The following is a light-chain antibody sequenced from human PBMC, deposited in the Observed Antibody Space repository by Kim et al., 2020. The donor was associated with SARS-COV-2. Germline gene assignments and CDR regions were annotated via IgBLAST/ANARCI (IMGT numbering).Light chain of an antibody. Sequence: PVETAPLSCTASHSINTYLAWYQQKPGQAPRLLIYGASTRATGIPARFSGSGSGTDFTLTVSSLQSEDFAVYYCHQYVYSPLTFGRGTKVDIK. J-gene: IGKJ4*02. CDR2: GAS. V-gene: IGKV3-15*01. CDR3: HQYVYSPLT. CDR1: HSINTY.